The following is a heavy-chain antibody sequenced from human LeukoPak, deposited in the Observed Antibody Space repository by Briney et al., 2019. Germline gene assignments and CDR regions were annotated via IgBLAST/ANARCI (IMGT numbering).Heavy chain of an antibody. CDR2: ISGSSSTI. Sequence: GGSLRLSCAASGFTFSNYNMNWVRQAPGKGLEWVSFISGSSSTIFYADSVKGRFTISRDNAKNSLYLQMNSLRDEDTAVYYCARVGAYNWNYICDCWGQGTLVTVSS. CDR3: ARVGAYNWNYICDC. CDR1: GFTFSNYN. V-gene: IGHV3-48*02. J-gene: IGHJ4*02. D-gene: IGHD1-7*01.